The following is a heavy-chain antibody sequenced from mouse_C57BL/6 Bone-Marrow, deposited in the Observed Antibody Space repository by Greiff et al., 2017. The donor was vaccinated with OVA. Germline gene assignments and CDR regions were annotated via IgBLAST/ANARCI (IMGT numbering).Heavy chain of an antibody. D-gene: IGHD2-1*01. CDR2: IHPNSGST. V-gene: IGHV1-64*01. CDR3: ARRDGNYEDFDYFDY. J-gene: IGHJ2*01. CDR1: GYTFTSYW. Sequence: QVQLQQPGAELVKPGASVKLSCKASGYTFTSYWMHWVKQRPGQGLEWIGMIHPNSGSTNYNEKFKSKATLTVDKSSSTAYMQLSSLTSEDSAVYYCARRDGNYEDFDYFDYWGQGTTLTVSS.